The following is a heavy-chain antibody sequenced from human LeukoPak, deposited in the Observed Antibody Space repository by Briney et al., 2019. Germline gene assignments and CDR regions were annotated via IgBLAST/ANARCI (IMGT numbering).Heavy chain of an antibody. J-gene: IGHJ4*02. Sequence: SETLSLTCTVSGGSISSYYWSWIRQPAGKGLEWIGRIYTSGSTNYNPSLKSRVTMSVDTSKNQFSLKLSSVTAADTAVHYCARSSPRWFGESPPKIPFDYWGQGTLVTVSS. V-gene: IGHV4-4*07. D-gene: IGHD3-10*01. CDR1: GGSISSYY. CDR3: ARSSPRWFGESPPKIPFDY. CDR2: IYTSGST.